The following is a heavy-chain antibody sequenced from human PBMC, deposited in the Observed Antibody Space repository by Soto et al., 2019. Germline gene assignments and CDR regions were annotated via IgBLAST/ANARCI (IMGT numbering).Heavy chain of an antibody. J-gene: IGHJ4*02. CDR1: GYTFTSCG. CDR3: ARDLDGSGSYYTDY. Sequence: QVQLMQSGADVKKPGASVKVSCRASGYTFTSCGIAWVRQAPGQGLEWMGWISPYKGNTHYAQKFQGRVTMTTDTSTSTAYMELRSPRSDDTAVYYCARDLDGSGSYYTDYWGQGTLVTVSS. CDR2: ISPYKGNT. D-gene: IGHD3-10*01. V-gene: IGHV1-18*01.